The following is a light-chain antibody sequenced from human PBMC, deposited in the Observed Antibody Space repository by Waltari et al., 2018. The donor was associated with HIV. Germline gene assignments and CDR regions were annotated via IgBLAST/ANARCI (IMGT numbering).Light chain of an antibody. CDR1: QSVLSTSKHKSH. J-gene: IGKJ1*01. CDR3: QQYYGAPWT. Sequence: DIVMTQSPDSLSVSLGERAAINCKSSQSVLSTSKHKSHLAWYQQKPGQPPKLLIYWASNRDSGVPDRFSGSGSGTDFTLTISSLQAEDVAVYFCQQYYGAPWTFGQGTKVEIK. V-gene: IGKV4-1*01. CDR2: WAS.